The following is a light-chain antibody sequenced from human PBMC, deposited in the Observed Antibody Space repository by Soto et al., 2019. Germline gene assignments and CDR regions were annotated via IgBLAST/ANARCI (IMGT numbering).Light chain of an antibody. CDR3: SSYTSSSTRV. J-gene: IGLJ1*01. Sequence: QSALTQPASVSGSPGQSITISCTGTSSDVGGYNYVSWYQQNPGKAPKLMIYDVNNRPSGVSYRFFGSKSGNTASLIISGLQAEDEADYYCSSYTSSSTRVFGTGTKVTVL. CDR1: SSDVGGYNY. V-gene: IGLV2-14*01. CDR2: DVN.